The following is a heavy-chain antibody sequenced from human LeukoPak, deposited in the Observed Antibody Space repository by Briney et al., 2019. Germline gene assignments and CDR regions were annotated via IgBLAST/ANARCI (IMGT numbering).Heavy chain of an antibody. Sequence: GGSLRLSCVASGFTFNSYSMNWVRQAPGKGLEWVSCISSGTSTIYYADSVKGRFTISRDNAKNSLYLQMNTLRDEDTAVYYCARGAHGDSWGQGTLVTVSS. V-gene: IGHV3-48*02. J-gene: IGHJ4*02. CDR1: GFTFNSYS. CDR2: ISSGTSTI. CDR3: ARGAHGDS. D-gene: IGHD4/OR15-4a*01.